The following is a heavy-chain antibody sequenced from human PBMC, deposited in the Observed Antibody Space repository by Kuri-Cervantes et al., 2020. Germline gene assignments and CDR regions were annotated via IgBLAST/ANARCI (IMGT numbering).Heavy chain of an antibody. J-gene: IGHJ4*02. CDR2: IYTSGST. CDR1: GGSISSGSYY. CDR3: ARGSQYYDILTGYYQMANFDY. D-gene: IGHD3-9*01. Sequence: LRLSCTVSGGSISSGSYYWSWIRQPAGKGLEWIGRIYTSGSTNYNPSLKSRVTISVDTSKNQFSLKLSSVTAADTAVYYCARGSQYYDILTGYYQMANFDYWGQGTLVTVSS. V-gene: IGHV4-61*02.